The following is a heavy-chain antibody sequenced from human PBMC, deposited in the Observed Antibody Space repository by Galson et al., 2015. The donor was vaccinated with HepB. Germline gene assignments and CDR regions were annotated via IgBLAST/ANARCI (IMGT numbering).Heavy chain of an antibody. CDR3: ARDFAAAADY. J-gene: IGHJ4*02. CDR1: GGTFSSYT. CDR2: ITPMVGRG. D-gene: IGHD6-13*01. V-gene: IGHV1-69*08. Sequence: SVKVSCKASGGTFSSYTVSWLRQAPGQGFEWMGKITPMVGRGSYAQKFQGRVTITADKSSTITYMELSSLSTEDTAVYYCARDFAAAADYWGQGTLVTVSS.